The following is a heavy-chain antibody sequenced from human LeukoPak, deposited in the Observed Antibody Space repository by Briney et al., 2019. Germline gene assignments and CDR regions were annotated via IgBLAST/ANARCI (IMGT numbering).Heavy chain of an antibody. CDR3: ATQGRDWSGYYATLYGMDV. Sequence: ASVKVSCKASGYTFTSYDINWVRQATGQGLEWMGWMNPNSGNTGYAQKFQGRVTMTRNTSISTAYMELSSLRSEDTAVYYCATQGRDWSGYYATLYGMDVWGQGTTVTVSS. CDR2: MNPNSGNT. CDR1: GYTFTSYD. V-gene: IGHV1-8*01. D-gene: IGHD3-3*01. J-gene: IGHJ6*02.